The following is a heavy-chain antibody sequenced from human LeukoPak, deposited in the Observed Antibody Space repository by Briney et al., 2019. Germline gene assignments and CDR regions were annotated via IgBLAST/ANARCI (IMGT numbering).Heavy chain of an antibody. Sequence: SETRSLTCAVYGGSFSGYYWSWIRQPPGKGLEWIGEINHSGSTNYNPSLKSRVTISVDTSKNQFSLKLSSVTAADTAVYYCARGLSPRINMVRGVRPPFRGVFDYWGQGTLVTVSS. CDR1: GGSFSGYY. D-gene: IGHD3-10*01. J-gene: IGHJ4*02. CDR3: ARGLSPRINMVRGVRPPFRGVFDY. CDR2: INHSGST. V-gene: IGHV4-34*01.